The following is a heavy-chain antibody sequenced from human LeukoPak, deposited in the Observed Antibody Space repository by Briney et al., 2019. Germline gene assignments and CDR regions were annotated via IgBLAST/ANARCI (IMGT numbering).Heavy chain of an antibody. V-gene: IGHV3-21*01. CDR1: GFTFSSYS. CDR3: ARDRIVATIPRLGYFDY. J-gene: IGHJ4*02. CDR2: ISSSSSYI. D-gene: IGHD5-12*01. Sequence: GGSLRLSCAASGFTFSSYSMNWVRQAPGKGLEWVSSISSSSSYIYYADSVKGRFTISRDNAKDSLYLQMNSLRAEDTAVYYCARDRIVATIPRLGYFDYWGQGTLVTVSS.